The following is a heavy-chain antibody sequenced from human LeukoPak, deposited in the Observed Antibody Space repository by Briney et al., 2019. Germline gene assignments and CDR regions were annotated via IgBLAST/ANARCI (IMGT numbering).Heavy chain of an antibody. CDR2: INPNSGGT. CDR1: GYTFTGYY. Sequence: ASVKVSCKASGYTFTGYYMHWVRQAPGQGLEWMGWINPNSGGTNYAQKFQGWVTMTRDTSISTAYMELSRLRSDDTPVYYCARSGIGYRNWFDPWGQGTLVTVSS. J-gene: IGHJ5*02. CDR3: ARSGIGYRNWFDP. V-gene: IGHV1-2*04. D-gene: IGHD1-26*01.